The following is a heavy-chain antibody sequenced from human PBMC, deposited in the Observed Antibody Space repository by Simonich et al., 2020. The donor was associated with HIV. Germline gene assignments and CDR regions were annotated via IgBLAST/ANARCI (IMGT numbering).Heavy chain of an antibody. Sequence: QVQLQQWGAGLLKPSETLSLTCAVYGGSFSCYYWSWIRQPPGKGMEWIGEINHRGITNHKSSLNSRATISVDKSKNQFSLKLSSVTAADTAIYYCARRDRELILYFDYWGQGNLVTVSS. J-gene: IGHJ4*02. V-gene: IGHV4-34*04. CDR2: INHRGIT. D-gene: IGHD3-3*01. CDR1: GGSFSCYY. CDR3: ARRDRELILYFDY.